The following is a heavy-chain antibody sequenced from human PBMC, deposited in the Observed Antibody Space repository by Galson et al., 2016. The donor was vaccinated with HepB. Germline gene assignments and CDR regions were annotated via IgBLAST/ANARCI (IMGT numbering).Heavy chain of an antibody. J-gene: IGHJ4*02. CDR1: GGSINNYY. CDR2: VHYSGVA. CDR3: ARGARSGGIFDY. D-gene: IGHD6-19*01. Sequence: SETLSLTCSVSGGSINNYYWSWIRQPPVKGLEWAGYVHYSGVANHNPSLRGRVTISVDTSKNQFYLKLRSVTAEDTAVYYCARGARSGGIFDYWGQGILVTVSS. V-gene: IGHV4-59*01.